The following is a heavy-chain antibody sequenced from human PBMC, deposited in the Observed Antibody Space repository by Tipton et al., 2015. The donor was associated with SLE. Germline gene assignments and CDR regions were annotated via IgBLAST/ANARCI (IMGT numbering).Heavy chain of an antibody. CDR3: ARGYGDSYYYYGMDV. J-gene: IGHJ6*02. Sequence: LRLSCAVYGGSFSGYYWSWIRQPPGKGLEWIGEINHRGSTNYNPSLKSRVTISVDTSKNQFSLKLSSVTAADTAVYYCARGYGDSYYYYGMDVWGQGTTVTVSS. CDR2: INHRGST. D-gene: IGHD4-17*01. V-gene: IGHV4-34*01. CDR1: GGSFSGYY.